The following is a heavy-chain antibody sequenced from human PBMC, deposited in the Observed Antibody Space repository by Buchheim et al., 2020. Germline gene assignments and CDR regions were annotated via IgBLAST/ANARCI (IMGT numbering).Heavy chain of an antibody. CDR2: IYYSGST. D-gene: IGHD3-3*01. CDR1: GGSISSSSYY. CDR3: ARQGRDFWSGLESLGYYYYYMDV. J-gene: IGHJ6*03. Sequence: QLQLQESGPGLVKPSETLSLTCTVSGGSISSSSYYWGWIRQPPGKGLEWIGSIYYSGSTYYNPSLKSRVTISVDTSKNQFSLKLSSVTAADTAVYYCARQGRDFWSGLESLGYYYYYMDVWGKGTT. V-gene: IGHV4-39*01.